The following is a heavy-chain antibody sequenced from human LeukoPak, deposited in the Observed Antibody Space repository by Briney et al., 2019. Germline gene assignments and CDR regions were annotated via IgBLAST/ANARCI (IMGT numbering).Heavy chain of an antibody. Sequence: PSETLSLTCAVYGGSFSGYYWSWIRQPPGKGLEWIGEINHSGSTNYNPSLKSRVTISVETSKNQFSLKLSSVTAADTAVYYCARVRATTTGFDYWGQGTLVTVSS. J-gene: IGHJ4*02. V-gene: IGHV4-34*01. CDR3: ARVRATTTGFDY. CDR2: INHSGST. D-gene: IGHD5-12*01. CDR1: GGSFSGYY.